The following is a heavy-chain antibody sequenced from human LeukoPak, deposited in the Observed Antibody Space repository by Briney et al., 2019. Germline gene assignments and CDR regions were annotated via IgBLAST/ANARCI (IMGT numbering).Heavy chain of an antibody. Sequence: GGSLRLSCAASGFTFSDYDMHWLRQATGKGLEWVSAIGTAGDTYYTGSVKGRFTVSRENAKNSLYLQMNSLRAGDTAVYYCARVAKERVGGVYYFDYWGQGTLVTVSS. V-gene: IGHV3-13*01. J-gene: IGHJ4*02. CDR1: GFTFSDYD. CDR2: IGTAGDT. D-gene: IGHD1-1*01. CDR3: ARVAKERVGGVYYFDY.